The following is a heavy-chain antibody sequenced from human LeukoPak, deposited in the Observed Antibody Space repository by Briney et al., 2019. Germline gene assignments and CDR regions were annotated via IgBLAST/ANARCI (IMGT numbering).Heavy chain of an antibody. V-gene: IGHV3-23*01. CDR2: ISGSGGST. CDR3: AKEYFDWLSPFQH. CDR1: GFTFNNYA. D-gene: IGHD3-9*01. Sequence: GGSLRLSCAASGFTFNNYALSWVRQAPGKGLEWVSAISGSGGSTYYADSVKGRFTISRDNSKNTLYLQMGSLRAEDTAVYYCAKEYFDWLSPFQHWGQGTLVTVSS. J-gene: IGHJ1*01.